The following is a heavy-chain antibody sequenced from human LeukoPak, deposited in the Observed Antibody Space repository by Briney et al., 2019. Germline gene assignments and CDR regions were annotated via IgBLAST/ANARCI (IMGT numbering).Heavy chain of an antibody. V-gene: IGHV4-59*08. J-gene: IGHJ4*02. Sequence: SETLSLTCTVSGGSISSYYWSWIRQPPGKGLEWIGYIYYSGSTNYNPSLKSRVTISVDTSKNQFSLKLSSMTAADTAVYYCARHSGDIVVVPAAPLYYWGQGTLVTVSS. CDR1: GGSISSYY. D-gene: IGHD2-2*01. CDR3: ARHSGDIVVVPAAPLYY. CDR2: IYYSGST.